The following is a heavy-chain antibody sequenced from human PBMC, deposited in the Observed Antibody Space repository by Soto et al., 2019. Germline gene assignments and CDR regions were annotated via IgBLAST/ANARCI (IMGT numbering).Heavy chain of an antibody. J-gene: IGHJ4*02. V-gene: IGHV1-46*01. CDR3: ARDLAAGDY. CDR1: GYTFRNYY. D-gene: IGHD2-15*01. Sequence: QVQLVQSGAEVKKPGASVNISCKASGYTFRNYYIHWVRQAPRQGLEWMGIINPTGGSRNYAQRFQGRVTLTMDTSTATVYMELSSLRFEDTAVYYCARDLAAGDYWGQGTLVTVSS. CDR2: INPTGGSR.